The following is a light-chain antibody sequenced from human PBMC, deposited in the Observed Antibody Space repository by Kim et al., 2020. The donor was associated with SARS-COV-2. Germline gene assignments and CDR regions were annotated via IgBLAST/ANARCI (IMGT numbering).Light chain of an antibody. CDR3: QQYDHSLWT. J-gene: IGKJ1*01. Sequence: EIVLTQSPGTLSLSPGERATLSCRASQSVSSSYFAWYQQKPGQAPRLLIYGASSRATGIPDRFSGSGSGTDFTLTISRLEPEDFAVYYCQQYDHSLWTFGQGTKVEIK. CDR1: QSVSSSY. CDR2: GAS. V-gene: IGKV3-20*01.